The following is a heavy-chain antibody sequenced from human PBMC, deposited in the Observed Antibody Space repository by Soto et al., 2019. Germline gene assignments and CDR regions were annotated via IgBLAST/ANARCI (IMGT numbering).Heavy chain of an antibody. V-gene: IGHV4-30-4*01. Sequence: SETLSLTCTVSGGSISSGDYYWSWIRQPPGKGLEWIGYIYYSGSTYYNPPLKSRVTISVDTSKNQFSLKLSSVTAADTAVYYCARNSIVGATIGGIDYWGQGTLVTVSS. J-gene: IGHJ4*02. CDR3: ARNSIVGATIGGIDY. CDR1: GGSISSGDYY. CDR2: IYYSGST. D-gene: IGHD1-26*01.